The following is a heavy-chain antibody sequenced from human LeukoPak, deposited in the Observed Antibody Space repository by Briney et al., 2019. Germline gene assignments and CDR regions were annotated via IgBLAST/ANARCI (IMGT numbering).Heavy chain of an antibody. CDR3: AKGGGSYYTAFDI. J-gene: IGHJ3*02. CDR1: GFTFSSYS. Sequence: HPGGSLRLSCAASGFTFSSYSMNWVRQAPGKGLEWVSATSSSDAGTYYAESVRGRFTISRDNSKNTLFLQMNSLRAEDTAVYYCAKGGGSYYTAFDIWGQGTMVTVSS. V-gene: IGHV3-23*01. CDR2: TSSSDAGT. D-gene: IGHD1-26*01.